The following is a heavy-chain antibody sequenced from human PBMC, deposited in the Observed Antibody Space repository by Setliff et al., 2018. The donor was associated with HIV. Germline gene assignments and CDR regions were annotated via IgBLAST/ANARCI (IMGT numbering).Heavy chain of an antibody. Sequence: RASVKVSCKASGGTFSSYAISWVRQAPGQGLEWMGGIIPIFGTANYAQKFQGRVTITTDEPTSTAYMELSSLRSEDTAVYYCARGITMVRGPEENWFDPWGQGTLVTVSS. J-gene: IGHJ5*02. CDR1: GGTFSSYA. CDR2: IIPIFGTA. CDR3: ARGITMVRGPEENWFDP. V-gene: IGHV1-69*05. D-gene: IGHD3-10*01.